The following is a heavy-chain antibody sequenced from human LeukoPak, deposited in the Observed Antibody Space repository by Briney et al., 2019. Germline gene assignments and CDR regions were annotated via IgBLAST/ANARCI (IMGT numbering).Heavy chain of an antibody. D-gene: IGHD4-11*01. CDR1: GFTFSNYG. Sequence: GRSLRLSCAASGFTFSNYGVHWVRQAPGKGLEWVAVISYDGSNKYYADSVKGRFTISRDNSKNTLYLQMNSLRAEDTAVYYCARDRQTTVNGYFDYWGQGTLVTVSS. CDR3: ARDRQTTVNGYFDY. CDR2: ISYDGSNK. J-gene: IGHJ4*02. V-gene: IGHV3-30*03.